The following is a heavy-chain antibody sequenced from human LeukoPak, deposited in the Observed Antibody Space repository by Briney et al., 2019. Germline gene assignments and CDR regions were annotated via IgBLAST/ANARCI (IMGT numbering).Heavy chain of an antibody. CDR1: GGTFSSYA. Sequence: SVTVSCKASGGTFSSYAISWVRQAPGQGLEWMGRIIPILWIANYAQKFQGRVTITADKSTSTAYMELSSLRSEDTAVYYCARDQPASVTGPPLDYWFDPWGQGTLVTVSS. V-gene: IGHV1-69*04. D-gene: IGHD3-9*01. J-gene: IGHJ5*02. CDR2: IIPILWIA. CDR3: ARDQPASVTGPPLDYWFDP.